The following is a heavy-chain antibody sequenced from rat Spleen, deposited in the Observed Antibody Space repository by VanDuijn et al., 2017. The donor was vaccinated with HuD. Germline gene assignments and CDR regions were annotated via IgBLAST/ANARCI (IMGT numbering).Heavy chain of an antibody. CDR1: GFAFSNYW. J-gene: IGHJ3*01. CDR3: TRGSLGSGRLNWFVY. D-gene: IGHD4-6*01. CDR2: TSNTGGNI. V-gene: IGHV5-31*01. Sequence: EVQLVESGGGLVQPGRSLKLSCVASGFAFSNYWMSWIRQAPGKGLEWIASTSNTGGNIYYPDSVKGRFTLSRDNTKNTLYLQMNSLTSEDTATYYCTRGSLGSGRLNWFVYWGQGTLVTVSS.